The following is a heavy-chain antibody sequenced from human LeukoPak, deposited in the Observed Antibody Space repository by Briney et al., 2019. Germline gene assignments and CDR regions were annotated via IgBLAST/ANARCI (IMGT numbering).Heavy chain of an antibody. J-gene: IGHJ4*02. V-gene: IGHV1-18*01. CDR2: ISAYNGNT. D-gene: IGHD2-2*02. Sequence: ASVKVSCKASGYTFTSYGISWVRQAPGQGLEWMGWISAYNGNTNYAQKFQGRVTITADESTSTAYMELSSLRSEDTAVYYCARTQDIVVVPAAIHPTPLFDYWGQGTLVTVSS. CDR3: ARTQDIVVVPAAIHPTPLFDY. CDR1: GYTFTSYG.